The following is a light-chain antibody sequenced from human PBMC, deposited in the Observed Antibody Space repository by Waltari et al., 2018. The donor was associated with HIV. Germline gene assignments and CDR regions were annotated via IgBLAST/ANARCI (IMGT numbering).Light chain of an antibody. CDR2: GNN. V-gene: IGLV1-40*01. J-gene: IGLJ1*01. CDR1: SSNIRADYH. Sequence: QSVLTQPPSVSGAPGQRVTISCTGSSSNIRADYHVHWYQHLPGTAPKLLIDGNNNRPAGVPDRFSGSKSGTSASLAITGLQAEDEADYYCQSYDSSLRGYVFGTGTKVTVL. CDR3: QSYDSSLRGYV.